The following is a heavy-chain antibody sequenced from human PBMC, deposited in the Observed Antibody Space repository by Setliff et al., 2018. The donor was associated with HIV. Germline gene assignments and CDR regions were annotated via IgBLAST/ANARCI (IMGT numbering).Heavy chain of an antibody. CDR2: MYTSGSF. D-gene: IGHD3-9*01. V-gene: IGHV4-4*08. Sequence: SETLSLTCTVSGGSIHGFYWTWVRQPPGKELEWIGYMYTSGSFRYNPSLESRVSISVDTSNNQFSLKLNSVTAADTAVYFCAGEGMGLLTGSLDLWGRGSLVTVSS. CDR3: AGEGMGLLTGSLDL. J-gene: IGHJ4*01. CDR1: GGSIHGFY.